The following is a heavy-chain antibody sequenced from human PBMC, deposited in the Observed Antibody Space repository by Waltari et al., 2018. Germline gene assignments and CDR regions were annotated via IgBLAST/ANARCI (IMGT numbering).Heavy chain of an antibody. CDR1: GGSISSSSYY. CDR3: ARDKDDFGVVIIAFDI. J-gene: IGHJ3*02. CDR2: IYYSGST. D-gene: IGHD3-3*01. Sequence: QLQLQESGPGLVKPSETLSLTCTVSGGSISSSSYYWGWTRQPPGKGLEWIGSIYYSGSTYYNPSLKSRVTISVDTSKNQFSLKLSSVTAADTAVYYCARDKDDFGVVIIAFDIWGQGTMVTVSS. V-gene: IGHV4-39*07.